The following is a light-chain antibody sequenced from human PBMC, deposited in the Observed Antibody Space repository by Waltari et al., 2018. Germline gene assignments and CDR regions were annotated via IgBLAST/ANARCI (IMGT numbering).Light chain of an antibody. J-gene: IGLJ2*01. Sequence: QSVLTQPPSVSGTPGQRVTISCSGSTSNIGAGHDVHWYQHLPGTAPKLPIYGNNKRPSGVPDRCAGSKSGTSASLAITGLQADDEADYFCQSFDNMLSGGVVFGGGTKLAVL. CDR3: QSFDNMLSGGVV. CDR2: GNN. CDR1: TSNIGAGHD. V-gene: IGLV1-40*01.